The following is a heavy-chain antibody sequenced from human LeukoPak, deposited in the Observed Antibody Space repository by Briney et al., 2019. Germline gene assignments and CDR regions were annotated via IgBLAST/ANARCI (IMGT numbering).Heavy chain of an antibody. CDR2: SYSGGSI. V-gene: IGHV3-66*02. D-gene: IGHD3-10*01. J-gene: IGHJ3*02. Sequence: TGGSLRLSCAASGFTVSSNYISWVRQAPGKGLECVSVSYSGGSIDYADSVKGRFTISRDNSKNTLYLQMNSLRTEDTAVYYCGRGVIRGIDAFDIWGQGTMVTVSS. CDR1: GFTVSSNY. CDR3: GRGVIRGIDAFDI.